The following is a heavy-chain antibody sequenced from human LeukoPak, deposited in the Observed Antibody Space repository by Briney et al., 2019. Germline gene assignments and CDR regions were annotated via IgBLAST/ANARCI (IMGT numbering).Heavy chain of an antibody. J-gene: IGHJ4*02. CDR3: AAHSLRYFDWLLEGDY. V-gene: IGHV4-30-2*01. D-gene: IGHD3-9*01. CDR1: GGSISSGGYS. CDR2: IYHSGST. Sequence: PSETLSLTCAVSGGSISSGGYSWSWIRQPPGKGLEWIGYIYHSGSTYYNPSLKSRVTISVDRSKNQFSLKLSSVTAVDTAVYYCAAHSLRYFDWLLEGDYWGQGTLVTVSS.